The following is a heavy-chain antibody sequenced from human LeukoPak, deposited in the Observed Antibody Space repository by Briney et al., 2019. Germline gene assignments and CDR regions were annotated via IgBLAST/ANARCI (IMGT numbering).Heavy chain of an antibody. CDR1: GFTFSSYG. CDR3: AKGACSSTSCYLGNWFDP. CDR2: ISYGGSNK. J-gene: IGHJ5*02. Sequence: GGSLRLSCAASGFTFSSYGMHWVRQAPGKGLEWVAVISYGGSNKYYADSVKGRFTISRDNSKNTLYLQMNSLRAEDTAVYYCAKGACSSTSCYLGNWFDPWGQGTLVTVSS. D-gene: IGHD2-2*01. V-gene: IGHV3-30*18.